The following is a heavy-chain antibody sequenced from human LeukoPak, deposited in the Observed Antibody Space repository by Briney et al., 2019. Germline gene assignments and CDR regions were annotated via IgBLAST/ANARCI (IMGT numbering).Heavy chain of an antibody. V-gene: IGHV4-39*02. Sequence: SETLSLTCTVSGGSISSSSYYWGWIRQPPGKGLEWIGSIYYSGRTYYNPSLKSRVTISVDTSKNQFSLKLSSVTAADTAVYYCAREWHHVFDYWGQGNLVTVSS. D-gene: IGHD5-12*01. CDR3: AREWHHVFDY. J-gene: IGHJ4*02. CDR1: GGSISSSSYY. CDR2: IYYSGRT.